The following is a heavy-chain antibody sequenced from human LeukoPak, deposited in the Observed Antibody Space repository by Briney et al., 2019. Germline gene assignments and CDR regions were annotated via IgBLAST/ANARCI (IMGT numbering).Heavy chain of an antibody. J-gene: IGHJ5*02. CDR1: GGTFSSYA. CDR2: IIPIFGTA. Sequence: SVKVSCKASGGTFSSYAISWVRQAPGQGLEWMGGIIPIFGTANYAQKFQGRVTITSDESTSTAYMALSSLRSEDTAVYYCARVSPGQLVLQGWFDPWGQGTLVTVSS. CDR3: ARVSPGQLVLQGWFDP. V-gene: IGHV1-69*13. D-gene: IGHD6-6*01.